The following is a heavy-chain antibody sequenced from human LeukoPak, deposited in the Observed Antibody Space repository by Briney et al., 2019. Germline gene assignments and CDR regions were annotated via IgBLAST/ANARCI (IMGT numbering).Heavy chain of an antibody. CDR2: IYYSGST. CDR1: GGSISSYY. V-gene: IGHV4-59*07. CDR3: ARVGYDSSGYLYGMDV. D-gene: IGHD3-22*01. Sequence: PSDTLSLTCTVSGGSISSYYWSWIRQPPGKGLEWIGYIYYSGSTNYNPSLKSRVTISVDTSKNQFSLKLSSVTAADTAVYYCARVGYDSSGYLYGMDVWGQGTTVTVSS. J-gene: IGHJ6*02.